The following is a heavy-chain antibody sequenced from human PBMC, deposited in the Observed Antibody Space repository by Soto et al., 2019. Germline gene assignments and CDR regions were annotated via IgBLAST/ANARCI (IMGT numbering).Heavy chain of an antibody. V-gene: IGHV4-59*08. J-gene: IGHJ6*02. CDR3: AKGPAIVLVPAAMNYYYGMDV. CDR1: GCSMISYY. D-gene: IGHD2-2*01. CDR2: IYYAGST. Sequence: SETLSLTCPVSGCSMISYYWNWIRQPPGRGLEWIGFIYYAGSTKYNPSLNSRVTISVDTSKNQFSLTVTSVTAADTAVYYCAKGPAIVLVPAAMNYYYGMDVWGQGTTVTVSS.